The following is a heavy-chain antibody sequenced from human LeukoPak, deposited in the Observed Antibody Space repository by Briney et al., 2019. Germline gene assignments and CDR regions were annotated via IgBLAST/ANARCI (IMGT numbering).Heavy chain of an antibody. D-gene: IGHD3-10*01. CDR3: ARDRVEMYYFDY. V-gene: IGHV4-59*01. CDR1: GGSISPYY. CDR2: IYYSGST. J-gene: IGHJ4*02. Sequence: PSETLSLTCTVSGGSISPYYWSWIRQPPGKGLEWIAYIYYSGSTSYNPSLKSRVTISVDTSKNQFSLKLSSVTAADTAVYYCARDRVEMYYFDYWGQGTLVTVSS.